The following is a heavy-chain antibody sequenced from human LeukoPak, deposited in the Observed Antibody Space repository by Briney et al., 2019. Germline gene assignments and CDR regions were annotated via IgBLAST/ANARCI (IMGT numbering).Heavy chain of an antibody. CDR3: ARDRYFIGFDY. D-gene: IGHD3-9*01. J-gene: IGHJ4*02. Sequence: PSETLSLTCTVSGGSISSGGYYWSWIRQPRGKGLEWIGNIYYSGSTYYNPSLKSRVSISVDTSKNQFSLKLNSVTAADTAVYYCARDRYFIGFDYWGQGILVAVSS. CDR1: GGSISSGGYY. V-gene: IGHV4-30-4*08. CDR2: IYYSGST.